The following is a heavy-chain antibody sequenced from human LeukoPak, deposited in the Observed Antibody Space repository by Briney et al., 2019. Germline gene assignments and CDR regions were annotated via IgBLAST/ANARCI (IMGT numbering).Heavy chain of an antibody. CDR1: GGSFSGHY. Sequence: SETLSLTCAVYGGSFSGHYWSWIRQPPGKGLEWIGEINHSGSTNYNPSLKSRVTISVDTSKNQFSLKLSSVTAADTAVYYCARDYGIVGATCSDYWGQGTLVTVSS. CDR3: ARDYGIVGATCSDY. V-gene: IGHV4-34*01. J-gene: IGHJ4*02. D-gene: IGHD1-26*01. CDR2: INHSGST.